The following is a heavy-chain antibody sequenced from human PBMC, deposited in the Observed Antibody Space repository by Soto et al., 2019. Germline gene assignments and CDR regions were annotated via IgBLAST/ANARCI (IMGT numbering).Heavy chain of an antibody. D-gene: IGHD1-26*01. Sequence: SETLSLTCAVSGGSISSGYFYWGWVRQPPGKGLEWIGSIYYTGNTYYNPSLKSRVIISVDTSKNQFSLRLTSVTAADTAVYYCARSSGTYGTLDYWGEGTLVTVSS. CDR1: GGSISSGYFY. CDR2: IYYTGNT. CDR3: ARSSGTYGTLDY. J-gene: IGHJ4*02. V-gene: IGHV4-39*07.